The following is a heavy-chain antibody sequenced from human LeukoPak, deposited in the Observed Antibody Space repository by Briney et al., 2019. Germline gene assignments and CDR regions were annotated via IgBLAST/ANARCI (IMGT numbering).Heavy chain of an antibody. J-gene: IGHJ6*03. V-gene: IGHV4-59*12. D-gene: IGHD2/OR15-2a*01. CDR2: IYYSGST. Sequence: SETLSLTCTVSGGSISSYYWSWIRQPPGKGLEWIGYIYYSGSTNYNPSLKSRVTISVDRSKNQFSLKLSSVTAADTAVYYCARDVRSRTSGDYYMDVWGKGTTVTVSS. CDR1: GGSISSYY. CDR3: ARDVRSRTSGDYYMDV.